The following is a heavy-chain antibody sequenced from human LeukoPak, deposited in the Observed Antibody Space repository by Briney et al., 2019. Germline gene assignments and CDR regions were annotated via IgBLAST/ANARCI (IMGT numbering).Heavy chain of an antibody. CDR3: AKPRPVRGVSWGSYYFDY. Sequence: ASVKVSCKASGYTFTGYYMHWVRQAPGQGLEWMGWINPNSGGTNYAQKFQGRVTMTRDTSISTAYMELSRLRSGDTAVYYCAKPRPVRGVSWGSYYFDYWGQGTLVTVSS. J-gene: IGHJ4*02. CDR1: GYTFTGYY. V-gene: IGHV1-2*02. CDR2: INPNSGGT. D-gene: IGHD3-10*01.